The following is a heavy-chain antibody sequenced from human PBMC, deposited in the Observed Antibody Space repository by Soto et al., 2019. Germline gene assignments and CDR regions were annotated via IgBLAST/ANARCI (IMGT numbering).Heavy chain of an antibody. V-gene: IGHV3-30*18. J-gene: IGHJ4*02. CDR2: ISYDGSNN. Sequence: QVQLVESGGGVVQPGRSLRLSCAASGFTFSSYGMHWVRQAPGKGLEWVAVISYDGSNNYYADSVKGRFTISRDNSKNTLDLQMTSLRAEDTAVYYCAKDTLRQTVTTLDYWGQGTLVTVSS. CDR1: GFTFSSYG. CDR3: AKDTLRQTVTTLDY. D-gene: IGHD4-17*01.